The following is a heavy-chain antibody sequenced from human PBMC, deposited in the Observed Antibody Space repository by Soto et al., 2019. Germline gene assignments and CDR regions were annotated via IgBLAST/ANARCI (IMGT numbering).Heavy chain of an antibody. CDR3: ASQQLGRGYYYGMDV. J-gene: IGHJ6*02. D-gene: IGHD6-6*01. V-gene: IGHV1-69*12. Sequence: QVQLVQSGAEVKKPGSSVKVSCKASGGTFSSYAISWVRQAPGQGLEWMGGIIPIFGTANYAQKFQGRVTITADESTGTAYMELRSLRSEDTGVYYCASQQLGRGYYYGMDVWGQGTTVTVSS. CDR2: IIPIFGTA. CDR1: GGTFSSYA.